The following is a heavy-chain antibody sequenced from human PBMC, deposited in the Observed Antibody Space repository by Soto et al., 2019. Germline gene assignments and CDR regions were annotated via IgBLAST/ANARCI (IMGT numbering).Heavy chain of an antibody. CDR3: ARDMLSIAAAGLFNYYYYYGMDV. J-gene: IGHJ6*02. D-gene: IGHD6-13*01. Sequence: ASVKVSCKASGYTFTSYAMHWVRQAPGQRLEWMGWFNAGNGNTKYSQKFQGRVTITRDTSASTAYMELSSLRSEDTAVYYCARDMLSIAAAGLFNYYYYYGMDVWGQGTTVTVSS. V-gene: IGHV1-3*01. CDR2: FNAGNGNT. CDR1: GYTFTSYA.